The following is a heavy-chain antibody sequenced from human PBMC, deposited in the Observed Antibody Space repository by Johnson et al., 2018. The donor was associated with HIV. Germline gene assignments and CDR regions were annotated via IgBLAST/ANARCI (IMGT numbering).Heavy chain of an antibody. V-gene: IGHV3-66*01. CDR3: SRGPGGGEDALDI. CDR2: IYKGGFG. Sequence: MMLVDSGGGLVQPGGSQRLSCAASGFTVSTKYMTWVRQAPGKGLECVSVIYKGGFGHYADSVKGRFTITRDNSKNTLYLQRNNRRVEDTAVYFWSRGPGGGEDALDIWGQGTMVTVSS. D-gene: IGHD3-16*01. J-gene: IGHJ3*02. CDR1: GFTVSTKY.